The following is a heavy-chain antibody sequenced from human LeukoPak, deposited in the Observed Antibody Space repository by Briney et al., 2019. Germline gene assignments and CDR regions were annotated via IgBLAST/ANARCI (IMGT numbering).Heavy chain of an antibody. CDR1: GFKFDDYT. CDR3: AKDFQGIVGATQIDF. V-gene: IGHV3-43*01. J-gene: IGHJ4*02. Sequence: GGSLRLSCAASGFKFDDYTMHWVRRPPGKGLEWVSLVSWNSDHTSYADSVKGRITISRDNSKNSLYLEMSSLRIEDTAFYYCAKDFQGIVGATQIDFWGQGTLVTVSS. CDR2: VSWNSDHT. D-gene: IGHD1-26*01.